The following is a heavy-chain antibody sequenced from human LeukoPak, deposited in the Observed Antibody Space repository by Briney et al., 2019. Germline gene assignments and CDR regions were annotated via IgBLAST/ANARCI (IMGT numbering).Heavy chain of an antibody. D-gene: IGHD3-3*01. J-gene: IGHJ5*01. CDR1: GFTFSSSA. Sequence: GGSLRLSCAASGFTFSSSAMSWVRQAPGKGLEWVSAISNNGGYTYYADSVQGRFTISRDNSKSTLYLQMNSLRAEDTAVYYCARSRGGGITIFGAPRPAFDSWGQGTLVTVSS. CDR2: ISNNGGYT. V-gene: IGHV3-23*01. CDR3: ARSRGGGITIFGAPRPAFDS.